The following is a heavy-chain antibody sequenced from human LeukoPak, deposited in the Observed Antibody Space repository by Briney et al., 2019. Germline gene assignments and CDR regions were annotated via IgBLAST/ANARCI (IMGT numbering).Heavy chain of an antibody. CDR3: TRGDGYMSLDY. CDR2: IYYSGST. CDR1: GGSISSGGYY. V-gene: IGHV4-31*03. J-gene: IGHJ4*02. Sequence: SETLSLTCTVSGGSISSGGYYWSWIRQHPGKGLEWIGYIYYSGSTHYNPSLKSRATISVDTSKNQFSLKLSSVTAADTAVYYCTRGDGYMSLDYWGQGTLVTVSS. D-gene: IGHD5-24*01.